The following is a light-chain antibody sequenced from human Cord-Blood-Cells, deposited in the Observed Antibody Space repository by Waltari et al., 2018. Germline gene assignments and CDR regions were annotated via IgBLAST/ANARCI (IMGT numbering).Light chain of an antibody. CDR2: EGS. CDR1: SSDVGSYNL. V-gene: IGLV2-23*01. CDR3: CSYAGSSTVV. J-gene: IGLJ2*01. Sequence: QSALTQPASVSGSPGQSITISCTGTSSDVGSYNLVSWYQHHTGKAPKLLINEGSKRPSGVSNRFSGSKSGNTASLTISGLQAEDEADYYCCSYAGSSTVVVGGGTKLTVL.